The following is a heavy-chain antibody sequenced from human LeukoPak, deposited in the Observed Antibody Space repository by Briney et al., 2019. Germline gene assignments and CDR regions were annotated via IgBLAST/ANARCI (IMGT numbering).Heavy chain of an antibody. CDR1: GFTFSSYG. CDR3: XXXXXWFGELIDY. J-gene: IGHJ4*02. Sequence: PGGSLRLSCAASGFTFSSYGMHWVRQAPGKGLEWVAVIWYDGSNKYYADSVKGRFTISRDNSKNTLYLQMNSLRAEDTAVYYCXXXXXWFGELIDYWGQGTLVTVSS. D-gene: IGHD3-10*01. CDR2: IWYDGSNK. V-gene: IGHV3-33*01.